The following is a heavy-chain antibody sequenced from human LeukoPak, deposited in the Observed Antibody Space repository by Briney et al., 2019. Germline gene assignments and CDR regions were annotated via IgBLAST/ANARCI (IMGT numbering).Heavy chain of an antibody. Sequence: ASVKVSCKASGYTFTGYYMHWVRQAPGQGLEWMGWINPNSGGTNYAQKFQGRVTMTRDTSISTAYMELSRLRSDDTAVYYCARETEFHSSGSTWGQGTLVTVSS. D-gene: IGHD3-22*01. CDR1: GYTFTGYY. CDR2: INPNSGGT. V-gene: IGHV1-2*02. CDR3: ARETEFHSSGST. J-gene: IGHJ4*02.